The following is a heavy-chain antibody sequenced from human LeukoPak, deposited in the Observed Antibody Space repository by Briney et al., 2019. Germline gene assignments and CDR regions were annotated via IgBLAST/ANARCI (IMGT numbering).Heavy chain of an antibody. Sequence: GGSLRLSCAASGFTFSSYSMNWVRQAPGKGLEWVSSISSSSSYIYYADSVKGRFTISRDNAKNSLYLQMNSLRAEDTAVYYCARETVVVVAATQTGFDYWGQGTLVTVSS. CDR1: GFTFSSYS. CDR2: ISSSSSYI. J-gene: IGHJ4*02. V-gene: IGHV3-21*01. D-gene: IGHD2-15*01. CDR3: ARETVVVVAATQTGFDY.